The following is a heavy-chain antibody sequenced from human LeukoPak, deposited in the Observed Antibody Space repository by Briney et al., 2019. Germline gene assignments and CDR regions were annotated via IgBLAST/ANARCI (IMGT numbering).Heavy chain of an antibody. Sequence: SETLSLTCTVSGGSISSGSYYWSWIRQPAGKGLEWIGRIYTSGSTNYNPSLKSRVTISVDTSKNQFSLKLSSVTAADTAVYYCARAQWGIDYWGQGTLVTVSS. V-gene: IGHV4-61*02. CDR3: ARAQWGIDY. D-gene: IGHD3-16*01. CDR1: GGSISSGSYY. CDR2: IYTSGST. J-gene: IGHJ4*02.